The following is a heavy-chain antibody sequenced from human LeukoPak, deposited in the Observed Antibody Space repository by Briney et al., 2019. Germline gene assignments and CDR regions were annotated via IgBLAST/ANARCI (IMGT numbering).Heavy chain of an antibody. V-gene: IGHV4-34*01. D-gene: IGHD6-6*01. Sequence: PSETLSLTCAVYGGSFSGYYWSWIRQPPGKGLEWIGEINHSGSTNYNPSLKSRVTISVDTSKNQFSLKLSSVTAADTAVYYCARARSQLVDYWGQGTLVTVSS. CDR2: INHSGST. J-gene: IGHJ4*02. CDR1: GGSFSGYY. CDR3: ARARSQLVDY.